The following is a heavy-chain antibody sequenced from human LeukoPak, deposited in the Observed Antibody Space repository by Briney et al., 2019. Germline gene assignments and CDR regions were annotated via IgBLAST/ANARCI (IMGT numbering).Heavy chain of an antibody. CDR3: ASYPYYYDSSGYYALGY. D-gene: IGHD3-22*01. Sequence: GASVKVSCKASGYTFTSYGISWVRQAPGQGLEWMGWISAYSGNTNYAQKLQGRVTMTTDTSTSTAYMELRSLRSDDAAVYYCASYPYYYDSSGYYALGYWGQGTLVTVSS. CDR2: ISAYSGNT. J-gene: IGHJ4*02. CDR1: GYTFTSYG. V-gene: IGHV1-18*01.